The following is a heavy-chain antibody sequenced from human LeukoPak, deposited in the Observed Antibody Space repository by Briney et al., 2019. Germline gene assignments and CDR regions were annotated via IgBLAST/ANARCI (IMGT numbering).Heavy chain of an antibody. CDR2: IYYSGST. J-gene: IGHJ3*02. CDR1: GGSISSSSYY. V-gene: IGHV4-39*07. Sequence: ASETLSLTCTVSGGSISSSSYYWGWIRQPPGKGLEWIGSIYYSGSTYYNPSLKSRVTISVDTSKNQFSLKLSSVTAADTAVYYCARGKYDILTAGAFDIWGQGTMVTVSS. D-gene: IGHD3-9*01. CDR3: ARGKYDILTAGAFDI.